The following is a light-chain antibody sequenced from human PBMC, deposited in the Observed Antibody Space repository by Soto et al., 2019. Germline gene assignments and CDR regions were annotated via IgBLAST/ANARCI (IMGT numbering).Light chain of an antibody. Sequence: DIWLTQSPGTLSLSPGERATLSCRSSQSISSSYLAWYQQKPGQAPRLLIYGESSRATGIPDRFSGSGSGTDFTLTISRLEPEDFAVYYCQQYGSSLVYTFGQGTRLEIK. V-gene: IGKV3-20*01. J-gene: IGKJ2*01. CDR3: QQYGSSLVYT. CDR2: GES. CDR1: QSISSSY.